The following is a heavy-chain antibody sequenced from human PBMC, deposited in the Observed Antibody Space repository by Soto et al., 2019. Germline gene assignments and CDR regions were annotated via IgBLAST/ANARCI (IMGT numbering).Heavy chain of an antibody. J-gene: IGHJ3*02. Sequence: GGSLRLSCAASGFTFSNAWMSWVRQAPGKGLEWVGRIKSKTDGGTTDYAAPVKGRFTISRDDSKNTLYLQMNSLKTEDTAVYYCTTDMGGWYWGDAFDIWGQGTMVTVSS. CDR3: TTDMGGWYWGDAFDI. CDR2: IKSKTDGGTT. D-gene: IGHD6-19*01. V-gene: IGHV3-15*01. CDR1: GFTFSNAW.